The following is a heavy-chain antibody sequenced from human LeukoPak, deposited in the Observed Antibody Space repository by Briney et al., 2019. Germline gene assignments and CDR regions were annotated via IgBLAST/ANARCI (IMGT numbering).Heavy chain of an antibody. CDR2: INPNSGGT. V-gene: IGHV1-2*02. Sequence: GASVKVSCTASGYTFTGYYMHWVRQAPGQGLEWMGWINPNSGGTNYAQKFQGRVTMTRDTSISTAYMELSRLRSDDTAVYYCARRHTILRYFDWLLGPFDYWGQGTLVTVSS. CDR1: GYTFTGYY. J-gene: IGHJ4*02. CDR3: ARRHTILRYFDWLLGPFDY. D-gene: IGHD3-9*01.